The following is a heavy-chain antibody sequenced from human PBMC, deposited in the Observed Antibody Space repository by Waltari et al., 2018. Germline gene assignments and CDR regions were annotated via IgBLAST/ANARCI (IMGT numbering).Heavy chain of an antibody. Sequence: EVQLVESGGGLVQPGGSLRLSCAASGFTFSSYEMNWVRRAPGKGLEWVSHISSSGTTIYYADSVNGRFTISRDNAKNSLYLQMNSLRAEDTAVYYCARRYCSSTSCLFDYWGQGTLVTVSS. V-gene: IGHV3-48*03. D-gene: IGHD2-2*01. CDR1: GFTFSSYE. CDR2: ISSSGTTI. J-gene: IGHJ4*02. CDR3: ARRYCSSTSCLFDY.